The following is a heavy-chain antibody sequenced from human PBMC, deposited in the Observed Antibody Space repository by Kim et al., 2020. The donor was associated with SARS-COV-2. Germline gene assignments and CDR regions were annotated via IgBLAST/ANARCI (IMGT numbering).Heavy chain of an antibody. D-gene: IGHD3-22*01. J-gene: IGHJ3*02. Sequence: DSVKGRFTISRDNSKNTLYLQMNSLRAEDTAVYYCARGTYYYDRSDAIDIWGQGTMVTVSS. V-gene: IGHV3-66*01. CDR3: ARGTYYYDRSDAIDI.